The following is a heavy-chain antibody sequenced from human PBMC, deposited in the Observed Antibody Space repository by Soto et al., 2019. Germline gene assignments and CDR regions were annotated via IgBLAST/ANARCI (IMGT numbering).Heavy chain of an antibody. CDR2: AYYSGST. V-gene: IGHV4-59*01. D-gene: IGHD2-8*01. Sequence: AETLSLTCIVSGGSISQYYWSWIRQSPGKGLEWIGYAYYSGSTDYNPSLKSRVTMAVDTSKNQVSLKLNSVTTADTAVYYCARDRSTYGGGGTGEVKENWFDPWGPGTLVTVSS. CDR3: ARDRSTYGGGGTGEVKENWFDP. J-gene: IGHJ5*02. CDR1: GGSISQYY.